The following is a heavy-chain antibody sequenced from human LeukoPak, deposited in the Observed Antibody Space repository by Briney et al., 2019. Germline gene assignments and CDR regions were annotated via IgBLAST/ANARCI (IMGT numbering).Heavy chain of an antibody. J-gene: IGHJ4*02. CDR1: GGSISPYF. CDR2: ISYSGST. V-gene: IGHV4-59*01. Sequence: SETLSLTCTVSGGSISPYFWSWIRQPPGKGLEWIGYISYSGSTNYNPSLKSRVTISVDTSKKQFSLQMTSVTAADTAVYYCARRRNWNYFDYWGQGTLVTVSS. D-gene: IGHD1-20*01. CDR3: ARRRNWNYFDY.